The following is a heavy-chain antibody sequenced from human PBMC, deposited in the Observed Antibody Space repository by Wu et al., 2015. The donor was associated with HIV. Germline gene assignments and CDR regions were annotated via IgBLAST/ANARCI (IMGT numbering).Heavy chain of an antibody. CDR1: GGTFNNYA. J-gene: IGHJ6*03. V-gene: IGHV1-69*12. CDR3: ARGWVVVVPAAITYYYYMDV. Sequence: QVQLVQSGAEVKKPGSSVKVSCKASGGTFNNYAITWVRQAPGQGLEWMGGIIPIFGTANYPQKFQGRVTMTADESTGTAYMELSSLRSEDTAVYYCARGWVVVVPAAITYYYYMDVVGQRDHGHRLL. D-gene: IGHD2-2*01. CDR2: IIPIFGTA.